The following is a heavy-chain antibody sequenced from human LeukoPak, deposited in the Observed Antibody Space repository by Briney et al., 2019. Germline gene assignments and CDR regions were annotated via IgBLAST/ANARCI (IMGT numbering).Heavy chain of an antibody. CDR2: IGSSGGGT. CDR1: GLTFNNYA. J-gene: IGHJ4*02. CDR3: AKDPDGVLRFLEWSPGFDY. V-gene: IGHV3-23*01. Sequence: GGSLRLSCEASGLTFNNYAMHWVRQSSGKGLEWVSGIGSSGGGTYYADSVKGRFTISRDTSKDTVYLQMNSLRAEDTAVYYCAKDPDGVLRFLEWSPGFDYWGQGTLVTVSS. D-gene: IGHD3-3*01.